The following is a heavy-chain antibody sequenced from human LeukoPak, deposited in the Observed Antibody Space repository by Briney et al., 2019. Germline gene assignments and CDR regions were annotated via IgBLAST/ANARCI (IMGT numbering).Heavy chain of an antibody. CDR3: AKDAGASSAFFDL. CDR1: GFTFSSYG. CDR2: INNSGGNT. D-gene: IGHD2-8*02. J-gene: IGHJ4*02. V-gene: IGHV3-23*01. Sequence: GGSLRVSCAASGFTFSSYGMRWVRQAPGKGLEWVSTINNSGGNTHYADSVKGQFTISRDNSKHTLYLQMNSLTDEDTAIYYCAKDAGASSAFFDLWGQGTLVTVSS.